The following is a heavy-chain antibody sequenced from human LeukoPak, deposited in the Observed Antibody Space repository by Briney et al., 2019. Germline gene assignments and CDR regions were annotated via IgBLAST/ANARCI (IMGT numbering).Heavy chain of an antibody. Sequence: GGSLRLSCAASGFTFSSYWMHWVRQAPGKGLVWVSRINSDGSSTSYADSVKGRFTISRDNSKNTLYLQMNSLRAEDTAVYYCAKELRRGGNWFDPWGQGTLVTVSS. D-gene: IGHD3-16*01. J-gene: IGHJ5*02. CDR2: INSDGSST. CDR1: GFTFSSYW. V-gene: IGHV3-74*01. CDR3: AKELRRGGNWFDP.